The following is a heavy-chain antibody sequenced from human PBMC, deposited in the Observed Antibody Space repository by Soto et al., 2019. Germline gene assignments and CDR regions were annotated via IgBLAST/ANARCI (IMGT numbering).Heavy chain of an antibody. V-gene: IGHV3-15*07. Sequence: GGSLRLSCAASGFTFSNAWMNWVRQAPGKGLEWVGRIKSKTDGGTTDYAAPVKGRFTISRDDSKNTLYLQMNSLKTEDTAVYYCTSESIAVAGGDYWGQGTLVTVSS. J-gene: IGHJ4*02. CDR2: IKSKTDGGTT. CDR1: GFTFSNAW. CDR3: TSESIAVAGGDY. D-gene: IGHD6-19*01.